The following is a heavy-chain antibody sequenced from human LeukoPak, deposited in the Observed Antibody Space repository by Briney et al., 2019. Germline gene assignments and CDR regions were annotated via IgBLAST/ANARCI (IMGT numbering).Heavy chain of an antibody. D-gene: IGHD2-2*01. V-gene: IGHV3-30*01. CDR1: GFTFSSYA. J-gene: IGHJ4*02. CDR3: ARDNHGDVVVVPAAMPDC. CDR2: ISYDGSNK. Sequence: PGGSLRLSCAASGFTFSSYAMRWVRQAPGKGLEWVAVISYDGSNKYYADSVKGRFTISRDNSKNTLYLQMNSLRAEDTAVYYCARDNHGDVVVVPAAMPDCWGQGTLVTVSS.